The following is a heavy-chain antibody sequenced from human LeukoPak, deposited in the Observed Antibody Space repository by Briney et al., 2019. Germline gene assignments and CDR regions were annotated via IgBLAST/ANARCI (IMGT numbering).Heavy chain of an antibody. V-gene: IGHV3-23*01. J-gene: IGHJ6*02. CDR3: AKGLGVYYYYGMDV. D-gene: IGHD5-12*01. CDR1: GFTFSSYS. Sequence: GGSLRLSCAASGFTFSSYSMNWVRQAPGKGLEWVSAISGSGGSTYYADSVKGRFTISRDNSKNTLFLQMNSLRAEDTAVYYCAKGLGVYYYYGMDVWGQGTTVTVSS. CDR2: ISGSGGST.